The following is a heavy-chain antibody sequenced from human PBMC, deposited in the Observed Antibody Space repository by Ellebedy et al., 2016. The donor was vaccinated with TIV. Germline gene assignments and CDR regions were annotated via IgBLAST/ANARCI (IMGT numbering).Heavy chain of an antibody. CDR3: VRDSNIVAVPYAHADF. CDR2: ISASAIMT. Sequence: GESLKITCAASGFTFSSYSMNWFRQAPGKGLEWVSYISASAIMTSYADSVKGRFTVSRDNAKNSLYLQMNSLRDEDTAVYYCVRDSNIVAVPYAHADFWGQGTLLTVSS. J-gene: IGHJ4*02. V-gene: IGHV3-48*02. D-gene: IGHD2-2*01. CDR1: GFTFSSYS.